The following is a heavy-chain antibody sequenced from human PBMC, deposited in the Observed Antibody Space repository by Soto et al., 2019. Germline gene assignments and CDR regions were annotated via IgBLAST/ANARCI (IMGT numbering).Heavy chain of an antibody. V-gene: IGHV4-34*01. CDR3: ARGPHRWGSYRYYCFDP. J-gene: IGHJ5*02. Sequence: SETLSLTCAVYGGSFSGYSWSWIRQSPGKGLEWIGEINQSGSTTYNPSLKSRVSISVETSKSQFSLKLSSVTAAATAVYYCARGPHRWGSYRYYCFDPWGLATLVTVSS. CDR2: INQSGST. CDR1: GGSFSGYS. D-gene: IGHD3-16*02.